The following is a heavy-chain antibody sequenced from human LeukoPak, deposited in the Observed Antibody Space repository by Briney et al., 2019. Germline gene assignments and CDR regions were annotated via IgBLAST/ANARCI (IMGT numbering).Heavy chain of an antibody. J-gene: IGHJ4*02. CDR1: GFTFSSYG. Sequence: GGSLRLSCAASGFTFSSYGMHWVRQAPGKGLEWVAVISYDGSNKYYADSVKGRFTISRDNSKNTLYLQMNSLRAEDTAVYYCARRPLYFPPDYWGQGTLVTVSS. CDR3: ARRPLYFPPDY. CDR2: ISYDGSNK. D-gene: IGHD2-15*01. V-gene: IGHV3-30*03.